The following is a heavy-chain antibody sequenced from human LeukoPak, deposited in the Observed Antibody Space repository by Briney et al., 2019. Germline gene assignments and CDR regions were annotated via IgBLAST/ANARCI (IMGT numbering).Heavy chain of an antibody. J-gene: IGHJ6*03. CDR2: IKPKSGGT. D-gene: IGHD3-16*01. V-gene: IGHV1-2*02. CDR1: GYDFNGYY. CDR3: GRVLDYVRTSFRPPEKYYYYYIDV. Sequence: ASVKVSCKASGYDFNGYYIHWVRQTPGQGLEWMGWIKPKSGGTGYAEEFQGRVTMTSDRSVTTAYLEVRRLRSDDTAVYYCGRVLDYVRTSFRPPEKYYYYYIDVWGQGTTVAVSS.